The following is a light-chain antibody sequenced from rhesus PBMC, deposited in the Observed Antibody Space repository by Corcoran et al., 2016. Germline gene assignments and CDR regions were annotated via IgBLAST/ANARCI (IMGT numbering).Light chain of an antibody. CDR3: YSGDDTNDM. CDR1: VLAKYY. J-gene: IGLJ6*01. V-gene: IGLV3S16*01. CDR2: KDT. Sequence: SFELTQPPSVSVSLGQTAKIPCFGDVLAKYYGHWYQQKPGQAPVAVIYKDTERPSGIPDRFSGSSSGTTVTLTISGAQAEDEADYYCYSGDDTNDMFGSGTKLTVL.